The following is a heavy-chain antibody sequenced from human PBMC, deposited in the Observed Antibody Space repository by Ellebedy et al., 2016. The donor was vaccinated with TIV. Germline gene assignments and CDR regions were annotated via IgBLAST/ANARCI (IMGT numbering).Heavy chain of an antibody. D-gene: IGHD5-18*01. Sequence: AASVKVSCKASGGTFSSNAISWVRQAPGQGLEWMGGIFPIFGRANYAQKFQGRVTITADESTSTAYMEMSSLRSEDTAVYYCASSYGGNYFQHWGQGTLVSVSS. V-gene: IGHV1-69*13. CDR2: IFPIFGRA. J-gene: IGHJ1*01. CDR3: ASSYGGNYFQH. CDR1: GGTFSSNA.